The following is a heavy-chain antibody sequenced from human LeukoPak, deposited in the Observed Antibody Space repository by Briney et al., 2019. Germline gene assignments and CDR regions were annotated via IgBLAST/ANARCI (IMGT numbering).Heavy chain of an antibody. CDR2: INWNGGST. CDR3: ARTLSSSLDY. J-gene: IGHJ4*02. CDR1: GFTFEDYG. Sequence: GGSLRLSCAASGFTFEDYGMSWVRQAPGKGLEWVSGINWNGGSTGYADSVKGRFTISRDNAKNSLFLQVNSLRAEDTALYYCARTLSSSLDYWGQGTLVTVSS. D-gene: IGHD6-13*01. V-gene: IGHV3-20*04.